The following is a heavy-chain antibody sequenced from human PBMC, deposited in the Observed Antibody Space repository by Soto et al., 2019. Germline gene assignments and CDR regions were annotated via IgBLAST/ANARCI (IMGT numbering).Heavy chain of an antibody. CDR2: IYYSGST. CDR3: ARAAPLTMVRRSPHYDGMDV. Sequence: QVQLQESGQGLVKPSQTLSLTCTVSGGSISSGDYYWSWIRQPPGKGPEWIGYIYYSGSTYYNPSLKSSVTITVDPSSNQFSLKLSSVTAADTAVYYCARAAPLTMVRRSPHYDGMDVWGQGTTVTVSS. CDR1: GGSISSGDYY. D-gene: IGHD3-10*01. V-gene: IGHV4-30-4*01. J-gene: IGHJ6*02.